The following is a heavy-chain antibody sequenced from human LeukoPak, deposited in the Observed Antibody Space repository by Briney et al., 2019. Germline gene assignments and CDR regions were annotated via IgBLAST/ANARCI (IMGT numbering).Heavy chain of an antibody. J-gene: IGHJ6*02. Sequence: SETLSLTCTVSGGSISSGGYYWSWIRQHPGKGLEWIGYIYYSGSTYYNPSLQSRVTISVDTSKNQFSLKLSSVTAADTAVYYCARTPTYYYYGMDVWGQGTTVTVSS. V-gene: IGHV4-31*03. CDR2: IYYSGST. CDR1: GGSISSGGYY. CDR3: ARTPTYYYYGMDV.